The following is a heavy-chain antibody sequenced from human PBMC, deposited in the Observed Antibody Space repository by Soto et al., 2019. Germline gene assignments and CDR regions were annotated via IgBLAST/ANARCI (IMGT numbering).Heavy chain of an antibody. CDR2: IIPIFGTA. CDR1: GGTFSSYA. CDR3: ARVGLRYCSGGSRQDCMPPGGYWFDP. Sequence: QVQLVQSGAEVKKPGSSVKVSCKASGGTFSSYAISWVRQAPGQGLEWMGGIIPIFGTANYAQKFQGRGTITADESTSTAYMELSSVRSEDTAVYYCARVGLRYCSGGSRQDCMPPGGYWFDPWGHGSLVTVS. J-gene: IGHJ5*02. D-gene: IGHD2-15*01. V-gene: IGHV1-69*01.